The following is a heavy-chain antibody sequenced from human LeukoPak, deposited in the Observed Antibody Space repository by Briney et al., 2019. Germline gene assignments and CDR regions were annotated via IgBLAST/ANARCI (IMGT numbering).Heavy chain of an antibody. CDR3: ARVNYYDLHFDY. Sequence: GGSLRLSCAASGFTLNVFPWHWSGQVQGRGLEWVSGISWNSGSIGYADSVKGRFTISRDNSKNTLYLQMNSLRAEDTAVYYCARVNYYDLHFDYWGQGTLVTVSS. D-gene: IGHD3-22*01. J-gene: IGHJ4*02. V-gene: IGHV3-9*01. CDR1: GFTLNVFP. CDR2: ISWNSGSI.